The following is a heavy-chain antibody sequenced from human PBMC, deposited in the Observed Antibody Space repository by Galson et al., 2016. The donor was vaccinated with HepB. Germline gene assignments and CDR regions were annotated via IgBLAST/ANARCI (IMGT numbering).Heavy chain of an antibody. Sequence: QSGAEVTKPGESLKISCKGSGYSFNNYRIAWVRQMPGKGLEWMGIIYPDDSDTLYSPSFQGQVTISADKSISTAYLRWSSLKASDTAMYYCARHGPNYDSSGGDYWGQGTLVTVSS. CDR3: ARHGPNYDSSGGDY. CDR2: IYPDDSDT. CDR1: GYSFNNYR. V-gene: IGHV5-51*01. J-gene: IGHJ4*02. D-gene: IGHD3-22*01.